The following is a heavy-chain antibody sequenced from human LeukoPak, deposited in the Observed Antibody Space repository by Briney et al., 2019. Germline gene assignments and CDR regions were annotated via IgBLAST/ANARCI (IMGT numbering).Heavy chain of an antibody. CDR3: ALPSDSSGYRDEGLDY. CDR1: GFTFSSYA. V-gene: IGHV3-30*04. D-gene: IGHD3-22*01. Sequence: LPGRSLRLSCAASGFTFSSYAMHWVRQAPGKGLEWVAVISYDGSNKYYADSVKGRFTISGDNSKNTLYLQMNSLRAEDTAVYYCALPSDSSGYRDEGLDYWGQGTLVTVSS. CDR2: ISYDGSNK. J-gene: IGHJ4*02.